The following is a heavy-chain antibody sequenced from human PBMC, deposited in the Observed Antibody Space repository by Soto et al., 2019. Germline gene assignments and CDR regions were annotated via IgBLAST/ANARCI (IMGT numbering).Heavy chain of an antibody. Sequence: SETLSVTCSVSGGSISSSTYYWGWIRQHPGKGLEWIGSIYYRGSTYDNPSLKSRVTMSLDTSKNQFSLNLTSVTAADTAVYYCARVDILTGDHYWGQGSLVTVS. J-gene: IGHJ4*02. CDR3: ARVDILTGDHY. V-gene: IGHV4-39*01. D-gene: IGHD3-9*01. CDR2: IYYRGST. CDR1: GGSISSSTYY.